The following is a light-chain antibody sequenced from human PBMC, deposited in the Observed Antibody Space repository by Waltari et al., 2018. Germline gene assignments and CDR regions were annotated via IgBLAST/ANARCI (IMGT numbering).Light chain of an antibody. CDR1: QSISRN. CDR3: QQYNDWRT. Sequence: EILMTQPPPTLSVFAGKRATLSCWASQSISRNLAWYQQQPGQAPRLLLYGASTRATGIPARCSGSGSTTEFTLTSSILQSEEFAIYYCQQYNDWRTFGQGTKLEI. J-gene: IGKJ2*01. CDR2: GAS. V-gene: IGKV3-15*01.